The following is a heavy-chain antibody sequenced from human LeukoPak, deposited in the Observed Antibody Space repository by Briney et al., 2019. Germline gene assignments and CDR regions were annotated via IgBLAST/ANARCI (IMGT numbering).Heavy chain of an antibody. Sequence: GASVKVSCKASGGTFSSYAISWVRQAPGQGLEWMGGIIPIFGTANYAQKFQGRVTITADESTSTAYMELSSLRSEDTAVYYCASQSGSYAPFDYWGQGTLVTVSS. V-gene: IGHV1-69*13. D-gene: IGHD1-26*01. CDR3: ASQSGSYAPFDY. CDR2: IIPIFGTA. J-gene: IGHJ4*02. CDR1: GGTFSSYA.